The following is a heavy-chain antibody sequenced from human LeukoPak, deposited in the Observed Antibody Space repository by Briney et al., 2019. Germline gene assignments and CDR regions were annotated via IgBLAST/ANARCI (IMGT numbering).Heavy chain of an antibody. D-gene: IGHD3-22*01. CDR1: GFTFSSYT. Sequence: PAKSLTLSCAVSGFTFSSYTWYWVRQAPGKGLEWVAVISYDGSNKYYTHSVKGRFTISRDNSKNTLSLQMNSLRAEDTAVYYCARDGGAMIVVVIHFDYWGQGTLVTVS. CDR3: ARDGGAMIVVVIHFDY. V-gene: IGHV3-30-3*01. J-gene: IGHJ4*02. CDR2: ISYDGSNK.